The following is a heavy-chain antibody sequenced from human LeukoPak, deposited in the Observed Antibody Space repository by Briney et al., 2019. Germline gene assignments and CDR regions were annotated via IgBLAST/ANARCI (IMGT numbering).Heavy chain of an antibody. V-gene: IGHV1-18*04. CDR1: GYTFSNFG. D-gene: IGHD1-14*01. CDR3: ARSADGNWFDP. CDR2: ISAYNGAT. J-gene: IGHJ5*02. Sequence: GASVKVSCKCSGYTFSNFGVGWVRQAPGQGLEWMGWISAYNGATNYAQKVQGRVTMTTDTSTSTAYMELRSLRSDDTAVYYCARSADGNWFDPWGQGTLVSVSS.